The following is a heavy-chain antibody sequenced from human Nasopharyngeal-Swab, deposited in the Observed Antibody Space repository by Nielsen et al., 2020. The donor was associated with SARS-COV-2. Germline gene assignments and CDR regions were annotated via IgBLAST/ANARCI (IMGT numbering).Heavy chain of an antibody. V-gene: IGHV4-34*01. CDR3: ARGALRVGAFDY. CDR2: INHRGST. CDR1: GGSFSGYY. D-gene: IGHD1-26*01. J-gene: IGHJ4*02. Sequence: SETLSLTCAVYGGSFSGYYWSWIRQPPGKGLEWIGEINHRGSTNYNPSLKSRVTISVDTSKNQFSLKLSSVTAADTAVYYCARGALRVGAFDYWGQGTLVTVSS.